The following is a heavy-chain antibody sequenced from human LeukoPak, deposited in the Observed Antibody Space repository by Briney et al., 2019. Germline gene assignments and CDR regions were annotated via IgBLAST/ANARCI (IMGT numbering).Heavy chain of an antibody. D-gene: IGHD2-8*01. CDR2: ITSNGGHT. J-gene: IGHJ4*02. Sequence: PGGSLRLSCAASGFTFSNFAMSWVRLAPGKGLEWVPVITSNGGHTYYADSVKGRFTISRDNSKNTLYLQMNSLRAEDTAVYYCTKDKEDIVLMVFALSGYYFDYWGQGTLVTVSP. V-gene: IGHV3-23*01. CDR1: GFTFSNFA. CDR3: TKDKEDIVLMVFALSGYYFDY.